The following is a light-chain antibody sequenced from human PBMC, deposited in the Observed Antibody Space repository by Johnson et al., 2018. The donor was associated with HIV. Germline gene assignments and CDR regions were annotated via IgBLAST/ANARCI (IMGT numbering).Light chain of an antibody. CDR2: EDN. Sequence: QSVLTQPPSVSAAPGQKVTISCSGSSSNIGNNYVSWYRQLPGTAPKVLIYEDNKRPSGIPDRFSGSKSGTSAALDIAGLQTGDEADYYWGTWDSSLTVGVFGSGTKVTVL. CDR1: SSNIGNNY. CDR3: GTWDSSLTVGV. V-gene: IGLV1-51*02. J-gene: IGLJ1*01.